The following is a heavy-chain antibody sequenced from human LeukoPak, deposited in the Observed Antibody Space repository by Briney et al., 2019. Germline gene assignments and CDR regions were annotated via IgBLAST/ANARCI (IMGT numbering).Heavy chain of an antibody. V-gene: IGHV4-59*01. Sequence: SETLSLTCTVSGGSIGSYYWSWIRQPPGKGLEWIGYIYYSGSTNYNPSLKSRVTISVDTSKNQFSLKLSSVTAADTAVYYCARDGVYYGSGSPGPWGQGTLVTVSS. CDR2: IYYSGST. CDR1: GGSIGSYY. J-gene: IGHJ5*02. CDR3: ARDGVYYGSGSPGP. D-gene: IGHD3-10*01.